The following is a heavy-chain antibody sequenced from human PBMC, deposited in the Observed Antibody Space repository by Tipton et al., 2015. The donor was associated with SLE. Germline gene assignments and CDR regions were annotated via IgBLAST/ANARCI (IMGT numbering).Heavy chain of an antibody. V-gene: IGHV3-33*06. CDR1: GFPFSSYG. J-gene: IGHJ6*02. CDR2: IWSNGGNE. CDR3: AKDLTQYYYAMDV. D-gene: IGHD2-21*02. Sequence: SLRLSCTASGFPFSSYGMHWVRQAPGKGLEWVAVIWSNGGNEYYGDSLKGRFTISRDNSKNTLYLEMNSLRAEDTAVYYCAKDLTQYYYAMDVWGQGTTVTVSS.